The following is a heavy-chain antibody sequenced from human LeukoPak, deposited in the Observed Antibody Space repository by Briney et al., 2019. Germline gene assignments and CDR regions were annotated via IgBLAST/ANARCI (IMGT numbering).Heavy chain of an antibody. J-gene: IGHJ4*02. CDR1: GGTFSSYT. Sequence: SVKVSCKASGGTFSSYTISWARQAPGQGLEWMGRIIPILGIANYAQKVPGRVPITADKSTNTAYMELSSLRSEDTAVYYCARARGYYDSSGYGYWGQGTLVTVSS. V-gene: IGHV1-69*02. D-gene: IGHD3-22*01. CDR2: IIPILGIA. CDR3: ARARGYYDSSGYGY.